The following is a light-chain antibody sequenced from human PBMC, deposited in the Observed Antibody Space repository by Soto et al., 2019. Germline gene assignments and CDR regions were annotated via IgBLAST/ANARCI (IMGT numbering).Light chain of an antibody. J-gene: IGKJ4*01. CDR1: QTVLYSSNNKNY. Sequence: IVMTQSPDSLAVSLGDWATINCKSSQTVLYSSNNKNYLAWYQQKPGQAPKLLIYWASTRESGVPDRFSGSGSGTDFTLTISSLQAEDVAVYYCQQYYSTPLTFGGGTKVDIK. V-gene: IGKV4-1*01. CDR2: WAS. CDR3: QQYYSTPLT.